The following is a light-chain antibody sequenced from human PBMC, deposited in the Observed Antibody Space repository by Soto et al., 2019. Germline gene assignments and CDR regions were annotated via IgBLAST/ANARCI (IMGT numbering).Light chain of an antibody. CDR1: QGIAPY. J-gene: IGKJ4*01. Sequence: DVQLTQSPSSLSAFVGDRVTITCRASQGIAPYLAWFQQKPGKVPKLLIYATSTLQSGVPSRFSGGGSVTDFTLPISSLQPEDVATYYSQKYNTAPLTFGGGTKVEIK. CDR3: QKYNTAPLT. V-gene: IGKV1-27*01. CDR2: ATS.